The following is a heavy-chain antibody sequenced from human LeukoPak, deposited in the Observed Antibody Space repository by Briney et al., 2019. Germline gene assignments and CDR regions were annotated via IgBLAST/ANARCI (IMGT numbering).Heavy chain of an antibody. CDR3: AREDPQTTVPEGMDV. J-gene: IGHJ6*02. V-gene: IGHV4-31*03. CDR2: IYYRGNT. CDR1: GGSISSGGYY. Sequence: SQTLSLTCTVSGGSISSGGYYWSWLRQHPGKGLEWFGYIYYRGNTNYNPSLKSRVTLSVDTSKNQFSLKLSSVTAADTAVYYCAREDPQTTVPEGMDVWGQGTTVTVSS. D-gene: IGHD4-17*01.